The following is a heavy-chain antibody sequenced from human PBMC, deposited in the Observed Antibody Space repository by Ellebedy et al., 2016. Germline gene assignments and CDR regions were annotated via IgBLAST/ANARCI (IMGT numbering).Heavy chain of an antibody. Sequence: SVKVSXXASGGTFSSYAISWVRQAPGQGLEWMGGIIPIFGTANYAQKFQGRVTITADESTSTAYMELSSLRSEDTAVYYCARGRGNWNDGGNGMDVWGQGTTVTVAS. V-gene: IGHV1-69*13. CDR3: ARGRGNWNDGGNGMDV. J-gene: IGHJ6*02. D-gene: IGHD1-1*01. CDR1: GGTFSSYA. CDR2: IIPIFGTA.